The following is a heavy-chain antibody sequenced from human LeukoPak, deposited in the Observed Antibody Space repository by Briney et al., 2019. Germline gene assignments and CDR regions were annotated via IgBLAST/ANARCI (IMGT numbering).Heavy chain of an antibody. CDR1: GYTFTSYD. CDR3: ARGSGEGLWLGGAFDI. D-gene: IGHD3-3*01. J-gene: IGHJ3*02. Sequence: ASVKVSCKASGYTFTSYDINWVRQATGQGLEWMGWMNPNSGNTGYAQKFQGRVTMTRNTSISTAYMELSSLRSEDTAVYYCARGSGEGLWLGGAFDIWGQGTMVTVSS. V-gene: IGHV1-8*01. CDR2: MNPNSGNT.